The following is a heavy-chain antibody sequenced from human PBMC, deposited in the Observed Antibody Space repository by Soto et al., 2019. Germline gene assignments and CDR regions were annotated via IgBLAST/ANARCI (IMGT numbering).Heavy chain of an antibody. V-gene: IGHV3-33*01. CDR3: ARVDVQCFDY. Sequence: GGSLRLSCTASGFTFSTYGMHWVRQAPGKGLEWVAVVWFDGSKDYYADSVEGRSTVSRDNSKNTLYLQMNSLTAEDTAVYYCARVDVQCFDYWGHGTPVTVSS. CDR1: GFTFSTYG. J-gene: IGHJ4*01. D-gene: IGHD6-19*01. CDR2: VWFDGSKD.